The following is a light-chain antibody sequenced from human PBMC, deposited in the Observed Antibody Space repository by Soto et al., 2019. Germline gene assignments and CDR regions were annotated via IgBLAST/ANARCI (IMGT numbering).Light chain of an antibody. CDR3: SSYTSSDTYF. CDR2: DVS. Sequence: QSVLTQPASVSGSPGQSITISCTGTNSDVGGYNHVSWYQQHPGKAPKLMIYDVSNRPSGASNRFSGSKSGSTASLTISALQAEDEAEYYCSSYTSSDTYFFGTGTKATVL. V-gene: IGLV2-14*01. J-gene: IGLJ1*01. CDR1: NSDVGGYNH.